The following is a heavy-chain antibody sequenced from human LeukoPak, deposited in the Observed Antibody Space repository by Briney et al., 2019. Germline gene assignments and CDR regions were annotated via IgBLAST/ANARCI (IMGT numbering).Heavy chain of an antibody. CDR1: GFTFSSYW. D-gene: IGHD6-19*01. CDR3: AKFWGAVGGNWGNFDY. V-gene: IGHV3-74*01. J-gene: IGHJ4*02. Sequence: GGSLRLSCAASGFTFSSYWMHWVRQAPGKGLVWVSRINSDGSSTNYADFVKGRFTISRDNAKNTLYQQMNSLRGEDTAVYYCAKFWGAVGGNWGNFDYWGQGTLVTVSS. CDR2: INSDGSST.